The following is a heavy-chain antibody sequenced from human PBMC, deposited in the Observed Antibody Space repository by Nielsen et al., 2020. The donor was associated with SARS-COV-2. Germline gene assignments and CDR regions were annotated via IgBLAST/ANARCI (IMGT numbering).Heavy chain of an antibody. CDR3: ARAVFAYYDFWSGLKHFDY. CDR2: ISTYNGNT. J-gene: IGHJ4*02. CDR1: GYTFTSYG. V-gene: IGHV1-18*04. Sequence: ASVKVSCKASGYTFTSYGISWVRHSPGQGLEWIGWISTYNGNTNYAQKLQGRVTMTTDTSTSTAYMELRSLRSDDTAVYYCARAVFAYYDFWSGLKHFDYWGQGTLVTVSS. D-gene: IGHD3-3*01.